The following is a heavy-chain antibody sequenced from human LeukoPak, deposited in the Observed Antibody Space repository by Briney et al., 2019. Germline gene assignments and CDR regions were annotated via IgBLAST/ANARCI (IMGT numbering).Heavy chain of an antibody. CDR2: ISYSGSP. D-gene: IGHD6-13*01. J-gene: IGHJ4*02. V-gene: IGHV4-59*08. CDR3: ARVGHIVAAGTYDW. CDR1: GASISSCY. Sequence: SETLSLTYTVSGASISSCYWSWIRQPPGKGLEWIGYISYSGSPNYNPSLKSRVTISADTSKNQFSLNLSSVTAADTAVYYCARVGHIVAAGTYDWWGQGTLVTVSS.